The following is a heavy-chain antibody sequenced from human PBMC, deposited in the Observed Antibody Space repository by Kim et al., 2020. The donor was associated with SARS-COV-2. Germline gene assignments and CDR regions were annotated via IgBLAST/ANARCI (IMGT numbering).Heavy chain of an antibody. Sequence: AASVTSRFTVSREDYKNSLYLQMNSQKTEDEAVYYCAAALDDTSGYYYFDYWGQGTLVTVSS. J-gene: IGHJ4*02. V-gene: IGHV3-72*01. D-gene: IGHD3-22*01. CDR3: AAALDDTSGYYYFDY.